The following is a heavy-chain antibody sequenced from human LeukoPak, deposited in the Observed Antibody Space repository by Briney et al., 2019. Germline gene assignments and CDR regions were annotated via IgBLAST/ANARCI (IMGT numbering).Heavy chain of an antibody. Sequence: GGSLRLSCVGSGFTFRSHAMSWVRQAPEKGLEFVSGIYENGGTTYYADSVKGRFSISRDNSKNTLYLQMDSLRGEDTAVYYCVKDFRIGYSAHFDYWGQGALVTVSS. D-gene: IGHD2-21*01. CDR2: IYENGGTT. V-gene: IGHV3-23*01. J-gene: IGHJ4*02. CDR1: GFTFRSHA. CDR3: VKDFRIGYSAHFDY.